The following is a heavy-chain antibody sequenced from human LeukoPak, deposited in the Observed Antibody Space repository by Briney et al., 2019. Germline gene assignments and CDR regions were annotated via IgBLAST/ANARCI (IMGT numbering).Heavy chain of an antibody. CDR2: INPSGGT. CDR3: AREGVAGTGLDY. Sequence: ASVKVSCKASGYTFSIYNMHWVRQAPGQGLERMGIINPSGGTSYAQKLQGRITMTRDTSTVCMELSSLRSEDTAFYYCAREGVAGTGLDYWGQGTLVTVSS. CDR1: GYTFSIYN. V-gene: IGHV1-46*01. D-gene: IGHD6-13*01. J-gene: IGHJ4*02.